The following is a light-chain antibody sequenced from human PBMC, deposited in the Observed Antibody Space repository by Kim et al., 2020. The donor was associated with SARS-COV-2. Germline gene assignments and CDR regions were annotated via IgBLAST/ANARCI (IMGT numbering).Light chain of an antibody. V-gene: IGLV3-25*03. J-gene: IGLJ2*01. Sequence: PGQTARITCSGDALPKQYAYWYQQKPGQAPVLVIYKDSERPSGIPERFSGSSSGTTVTLTISGVQAEDEADYYCQSADSSGTYDVVFGGGTKVTVL. CDR3: QSADSSGTYDVV. CDR1: ALPKQY. CDR2: KDS.